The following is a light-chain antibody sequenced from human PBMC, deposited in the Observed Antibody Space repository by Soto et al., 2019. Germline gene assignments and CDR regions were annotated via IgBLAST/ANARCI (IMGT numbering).Light chain of an antibody. CDR3: NSYTSTNTLV. V-gene: IGLV2-14*03. CDR1: SSDVGGYNH. CDR2: DVT. Sequence: QSVLTQPASVSGSPGQSITSSCTGTSSDVGGYNHVSWYQQHPGKAPKLMIYDVTDRPSGVSNRFSGSKSGNTASLAISVLQAEDEADYYCNSYTSTNTLVFGGGTKLTV. J-gene: IGLJ2*01.